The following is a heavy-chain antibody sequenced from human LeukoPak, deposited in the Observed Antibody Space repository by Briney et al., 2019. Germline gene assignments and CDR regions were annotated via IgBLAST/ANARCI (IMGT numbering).Heavy chain of an antibody. Sequence: GGSLRLSCAASGFTFSGYRMTWVRQAPGKGLEWVVSIKPDGSVKYYVDSVKGRFTISRDNAKNSLYLQMNSLRAEDTAVYYCARGSSWSFDYWGQGTLVTVSS. CDR3: ARGSSWSFDY. CDR1: GFTFSGYR. D-gene: IGHD2-15*01. CDR2: IKPDGSVK. J-gene: IGHJ4*02. V-gene: IGHV3-7*01.